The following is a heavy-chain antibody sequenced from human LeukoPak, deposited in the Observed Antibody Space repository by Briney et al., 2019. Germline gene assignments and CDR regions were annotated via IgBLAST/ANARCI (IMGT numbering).Heavy chain of an antibody. CDR2: IHPGDSNT. V-gene: IGHV5-51*01. CDR3: ARHPGGCSGGGCHSDY. Sequence: GESLKISCEGSGYSFTTYLIGCVRPMAGKVLELMGIIHPGDSNTIYSSSFQRHVTISADKSISTAYLQWSSLKASDTAMYYCARHPGGCSGGGCHSDYWGQGTLVTVSS. J-gene: IGHJ4*02. D-gene: IGHD2-15*01. CDR1: GYSFTTYL.